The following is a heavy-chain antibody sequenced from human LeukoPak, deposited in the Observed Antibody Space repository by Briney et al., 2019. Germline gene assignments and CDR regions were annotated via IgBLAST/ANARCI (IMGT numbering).Heavy chain of an antibody. D-gene: IGHD2-15*01. CDR2: ISYDGSNK. J-gene: IGHJ4*02. Sequence: GGSPRLSCAASGFTFSSYGMHWVRRAPGKGLEWVAVISYDGSNKYYADSVEGRFTISRDNSKNTLYLQMNSLRAEDTAVYYCAKDRDIVVVVAHFDYWGQGTLVTVSS. CDR1: GFTFSSYG. CDR3: AKDRDIVVVVAHFDY. V-gene: IGHV3-30*18.